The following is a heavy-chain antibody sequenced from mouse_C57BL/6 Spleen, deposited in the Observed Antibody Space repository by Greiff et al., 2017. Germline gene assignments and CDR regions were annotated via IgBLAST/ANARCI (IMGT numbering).Heavy chain of an antibody. CDR1: GYTFTSYW. CDR2: IDPSDSET. J-gene: IGHJ4*01. Sequence: QVQLQQPGAELVRPGSSVKLSCKASGYTFTSYWMHWVKQRPIQGLEWIGNIDPSDSETHYNQKFKDKATLTVDKSSSTAYMQLSSLTSEDSAVYYCASSYYGNYVYAMDYWGQGTSVTVSS. D-gene: IGHD2-10*01. CDR3: ASSYYGNYVYAMDY. V-gene: IGHV1-52*01.